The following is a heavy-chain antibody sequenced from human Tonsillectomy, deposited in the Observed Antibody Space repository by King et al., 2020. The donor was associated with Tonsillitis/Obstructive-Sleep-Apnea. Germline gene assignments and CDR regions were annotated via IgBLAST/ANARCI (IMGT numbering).Heavy chain of an antibody. J-gene: IGHJ5*02. CDR3: ARALRFLEWFNWFDP. CDR1: GYSFTSYW. D-gene: IGHD3-3*01. V-gene: IGHV5-51*01. CDR2: IYPGDSDT. Sequence: VQLVESGAEVKKPGESLKISCKGSGYSFTSYWIGWVRQMPGKGLEWMGIIYPGDSDTRYSPSFQGQVTISADKSISTAYLQWGSLKASDTAMYYCARALRFLEWFNWFDPWGQGTLVTVSS.